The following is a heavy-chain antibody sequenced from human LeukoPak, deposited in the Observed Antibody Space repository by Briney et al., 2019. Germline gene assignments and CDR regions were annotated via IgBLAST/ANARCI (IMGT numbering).Heavy chain of an antibody. CDR1: GYTFTSYA. CDR3: SVLAVANAEYFQH. J-gene: IGHJ1*01. V-gene: IGHV1-3*01. D-gene: IGHD6-19*01. CDR2: INAGNGNT. Sequence: ASVKVSCKASGYTFTSYAMHWVRQAPGQRLEWMGWINAGNGNTKYSQKFQGRVTIIRDTSASTAYMELSSLRSEDTAVYYCSVLAVANAEYFQHWGQGTLVTVSS.